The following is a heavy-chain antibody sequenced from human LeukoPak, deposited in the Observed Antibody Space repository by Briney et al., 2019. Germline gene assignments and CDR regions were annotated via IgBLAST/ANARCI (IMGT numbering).Heavy chain of an antibody. CDR1: GFTFGSYA. J-gene: IGHJ5*02. Sequence: GRSLRLSCAASGFTFGSYAMHWVRQAPGKGLEWVAVISYDGSNKYYADSVKGRFTISRDNSKNTLYLQMNSLRAEDTAVYYCARALPPSSWWTPSVEGFDPWGQGTLVTVSS. CDR3: ARALPPSSWWTPSVEGFDP. V-gene: IGHV3-30*04. CDR2: ISYDGSNK. D-gene: IGHD6-13*01.